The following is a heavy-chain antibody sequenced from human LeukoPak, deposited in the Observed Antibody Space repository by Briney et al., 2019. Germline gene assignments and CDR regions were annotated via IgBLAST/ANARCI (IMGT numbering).Heavy chain of an antibody. V-gene: IGHV1-8*03. CDR2: MNPNSGNT. D-gene: IGHD4/OR15-4a*01. Sequence: ASVKVSCKASGYTFTSYDINWVRQATGQGLEWMGWMNPNSGNTGYAQKFQGRVTITRNTSISTAYMELSSLRSEDTAVYYCARVLVGYYYMDVWGKGTTVTVSS. CDR3: ARVLVGYYYMDV. J-gene: IGHJ6*03. CDR1: GYTFTSYD.